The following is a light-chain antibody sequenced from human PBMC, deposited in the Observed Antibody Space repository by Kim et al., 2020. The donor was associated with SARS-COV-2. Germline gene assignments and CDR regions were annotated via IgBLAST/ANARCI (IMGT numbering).Light chain of an antibody. CDR2: RAS. CDR3: QQYNTWPLT. V-gene: IGKV3-15*01. CDR1: QSVSSN. Sequence: EIVMTQSPATLSVSPGERATLSCRASQSVSSNLAWYHQKPGQAPRLLIYRASTRATGIPARFSGSGSGTEFTLTISSLQSEDFAVYYCQQYNTWPLTFGGGTKVDIK. J-gene: IGKJ4*01.